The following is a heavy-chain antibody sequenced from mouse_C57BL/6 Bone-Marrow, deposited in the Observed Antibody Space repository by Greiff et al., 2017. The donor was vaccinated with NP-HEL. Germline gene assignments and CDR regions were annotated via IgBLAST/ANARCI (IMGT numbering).Heavy chain of an antibody. CDR3: ARDRGYDVAWFAY. V-gene: IGHV5-4*01. D-gene: IGHD2-2*01. CDR2: ISDGGSYT. J-gene: IGHJ3*01. CDR1: GFTFSSYA. Sequence: EVKLMESGGGLVKPGGSLKLSCAASGFTFSSYAMSWVRQTPEKRLEWVATISDGGSYTYYPDNVKGRFTISRDNAKNNLYLQMSHLKSEDTAMYYCARDRGYDVAWFAYWGQGTLVTVSA.